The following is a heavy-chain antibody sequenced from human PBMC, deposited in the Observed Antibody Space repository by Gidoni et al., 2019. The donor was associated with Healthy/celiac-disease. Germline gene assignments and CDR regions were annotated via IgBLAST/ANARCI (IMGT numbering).Heavy chain of an antibody. Sequence: QLQLQESGSGPVQPSQTLSLTCAVSAGSTSSGGYSWSWIRQPPGKGLWWIGYIYHSGSTYYNPSLKSRVTISVDRSKNQFSLKLSSVTAADTAVYYCARESLYDSSGLDYWGQGTLVTVSS. CDR1: AGSTSSGGYS. V-gene: IGHV4-30-2*01. CDR3: ARESLYDSSGLDY. D-gene: IGHD3-22*01. CDR2: IYHSGST. J-gene: IGHJ4*02.